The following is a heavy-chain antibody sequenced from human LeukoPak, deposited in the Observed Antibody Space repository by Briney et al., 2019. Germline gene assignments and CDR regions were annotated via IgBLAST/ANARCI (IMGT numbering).Heavy chain of an antibody. CDR3: ARATFSYYYDSSGDRATSEWFDP. CDR1: GFTFSSYS. D-gene: IGHD3-22*01. J-gene: IGHJ5*02. V-gene: IGHV3-48*04. CDR2: ISSSGSTI. Sequence: GGSLRLSCAASGFTFSSYSMNWVRQAPGKGLEWVSYISSSGSTIYYADSVKGRFTISRDNAKNSLYLQMNSLRAEDTAVYYCARATFSYYYDSSGDRATSEWFDPWGQGTLVTVSS.